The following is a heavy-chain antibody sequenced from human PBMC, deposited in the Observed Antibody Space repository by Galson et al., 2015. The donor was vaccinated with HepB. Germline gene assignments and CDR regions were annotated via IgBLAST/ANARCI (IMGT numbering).Heavy chain of an antibody. D-gene: IGHD3-22*01. CDR1: GGSISSRNW. V-gene: IGHV4-4*02. CDR2: IYHSGNT. CDR3: ATPYTSGPSLEAFER. J-gene: IGHJ3*01. Sequence: VQLQESGPGLVKPSETLSLTCGVSGGSISSRNWWTWVRQPPGKGLEWIGEIYHSGNTNYNPSLKSRVTMSVDTSKNQISLRLTSVTAADSAVYYCATPYTSGPSLEAFERWGQGRMVTVSS.